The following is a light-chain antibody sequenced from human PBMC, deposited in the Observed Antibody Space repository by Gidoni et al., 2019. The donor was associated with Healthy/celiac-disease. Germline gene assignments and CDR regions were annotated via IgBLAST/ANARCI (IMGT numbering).Light chain of an antibody. Sequence: EIVLTQSPASLSLSPGERATLSCRGSKSVSSYLAWYQQKPGQTPMLLIYDAANRATSIPARFSGSVSGTDVTLTISSLEPEDFAVYYCQQRSNWPPYTFGQGTKLEIK. CDR3: QQRSNWPPYT. V-gene: IGKV3-11*01. CDR1: KSVSSY. CDR2: DAA. J-gene: IGKJ2*01.